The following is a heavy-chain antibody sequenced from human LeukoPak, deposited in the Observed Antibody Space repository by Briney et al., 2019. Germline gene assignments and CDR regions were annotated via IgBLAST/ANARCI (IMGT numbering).Heavy chain of an antibody. D-gene: IGHD3-3*01. CDR3: AVGITILGAAASFDS. CDR1: GASYNAYY. J-gene: IGHJ4*02. CDR2: IDHRGTA. V-gene: IGHV4-34*01. Sequence: PSETLSLTCAVYGASYNAYYWSWIRQPPGQGLEWIGDIDHRGTATYNPSLKSRLTISADASKNQFSLKLNSVTDADTAVYYCAVGITILGAAASFDSWGQGNLVIVSS.